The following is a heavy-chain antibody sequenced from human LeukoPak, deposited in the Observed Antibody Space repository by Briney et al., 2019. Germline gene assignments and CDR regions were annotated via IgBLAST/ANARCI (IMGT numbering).Heavy chain of an antibody. D-gene: IGHD4-17*01. Sequence: GGSLRLSCAASGFTFSSYAMSWVRQAPGKGLEWVSAISGSGGSTYYADSVKGRFTISRDNSKNTLYLQMNSLRAEDTAVYYCAKGLYGDYVFNLDYWGQGTLVTVSS. V-gene: IGHV3-23*01. CDR3: AKGLYGDYVFNLDY. J-gene: IGHJ4*02. CDR2: ISGSGGST. CDR1: GFTFSSYA.